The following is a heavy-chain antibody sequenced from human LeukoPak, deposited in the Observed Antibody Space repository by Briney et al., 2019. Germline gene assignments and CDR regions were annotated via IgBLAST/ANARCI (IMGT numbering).Heavy chain of an antibody. CDR2: ISSNGGST. CDR3: ARPNCSDGSCYVYYMDV. J-gene: IGHJ6*03. Sequence: PGGSLRLSCAASGFTFSSYAMHWVRQAPGKGLEYVSAISSNGGSTYYANSVKGRFTISRDNSKNTLYLQMGSLRAEDMAVYYCARPNCSDGSCYVYYMDVWGKGTTVTISS. CDR1: GFTFSSYA. V-gene: IGHV3-64*01. D-gene: IGHD2-15*01.